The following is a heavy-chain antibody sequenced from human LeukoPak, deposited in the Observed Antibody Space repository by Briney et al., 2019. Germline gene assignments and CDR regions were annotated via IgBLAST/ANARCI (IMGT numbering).Heavy chain of an antibody. J-gene: IGHJ6*02. CDR3: ARGLEGYYGPVYGMDV. V-gene: IGHV4-34*01. CDR2: INHSGST. Sequence: SETLSLTCAVYGGSFSGYYWSWIRQPPGKGLEWIGEINHSGSTNYNPSLKSRVTISVDTSKNQFSLKLSSVTAADTAVYYCARGLEGYYGPVYGMDVWGQGTTVTVSS. D-gene: IGHD3-10*01. CDR1: GGSFSGYY.